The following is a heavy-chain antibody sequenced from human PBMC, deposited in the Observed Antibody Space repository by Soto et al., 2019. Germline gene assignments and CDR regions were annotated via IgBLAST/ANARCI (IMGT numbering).Heavy chain of an antibody. D-gene: IGHD7-27*01. J-gene: IGHJ4*02. CDR1: GGTFSSFH. CDR2: IIPILGVA. CDR3: ARGPNSRGDD. V-gene: IGHV1-69*02. Sequence: QVQLVQSGAEVRKPGSSVKVSCKASGGTFSSFHITWVRQAPGQGLEWMGRIIPILGVANYAQRFQGRVTITADKSPNTAYMELNSLRSDDTAMYYCARGPNSRGDDWGQGTLITVSS.